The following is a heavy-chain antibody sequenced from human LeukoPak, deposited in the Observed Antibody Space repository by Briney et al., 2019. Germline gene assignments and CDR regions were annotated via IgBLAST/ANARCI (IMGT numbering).Heavy chain of an antibody. Sequence: SVKVSCKASGGTFSSYAISWVRQAPGQGLEWMGGIIPIFGTANYAQKFQGRVTITTDESTSTAYMELSSLRSEDTAAYYCARDRGNWNDGWYYYYYMDVWGKGTTVTVSS. D-gene: IGHD1-20*01. CDR2: IIPIFGTA. J-gene: IGHJ6*03. V-gene: IGHV1-69*05. CDR1: GGTFSSYA. CDR3: ARDRGNWNDGWYYYYYMDV.